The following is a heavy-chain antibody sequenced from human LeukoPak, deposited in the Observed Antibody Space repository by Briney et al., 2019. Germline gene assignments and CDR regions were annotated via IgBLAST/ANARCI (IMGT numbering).Heavy chain of an antibody. CDR3: ARGHIVVVVATTRSDAFDM. CDR1: GGSISSGGYY. J-gene: IGHJ3*02. CDR2: IYYSGST. D-gene: IGHD2-15*01. V-gene: IGHV4-31*03. Sequence: SETLSLTCTVSGGSISSGGYYWSWIRQHPGKGLEWIGYIYYSGSTYYNPSLKSRVTISVDTSKNQFSLKLSSVTAADTAVYYCARGHIVVVVATTRSDAFDMWGQGTMVTVSS.